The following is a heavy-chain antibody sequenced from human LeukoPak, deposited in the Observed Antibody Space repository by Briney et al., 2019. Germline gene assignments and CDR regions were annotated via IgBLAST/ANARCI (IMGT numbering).Heavy chain of an antibody. Sequence: PGRSLRLCCAASGFTFDDYAMHWVRQAPGQGLEWVSGISWNSGSIGYADPVKGRFTISRDNAKNSLYLQMNSLRAEDTAVYYCARDSDTIAVAGIFDYWGQGTLVTVSS. CDR3: ARDSDTIAVAGIFDY. CDR2: ISWNSGSI. D-gene: IGHD6-19*01. V-gene: IGHV3-9*01. CDR1: GFTFDDYA. J-gene: IGHJ4*02.